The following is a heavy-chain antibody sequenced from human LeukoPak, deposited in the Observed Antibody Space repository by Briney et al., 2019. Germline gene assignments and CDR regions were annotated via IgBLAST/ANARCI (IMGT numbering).Heavy chain of an antibody. CDR2: IYPGDSDT. CDR1: GYSFTNYW. V-gene: IGHV5-51*01. D-gene: IGHD3-3*01. Sequence: GESLKISCKGLGYSFTNYWIAWVRQMPGKGLETMGIIYPGDSDTRYSPSFQGQVTISADKSISTAYLQWSSLKASDTAMYYCARRSFPYYDFWSGPMDVWGKGTTVTVSS. J-gene: IGHJ6*04. CDR3: ARRSFPYYDFWSGPMDV.